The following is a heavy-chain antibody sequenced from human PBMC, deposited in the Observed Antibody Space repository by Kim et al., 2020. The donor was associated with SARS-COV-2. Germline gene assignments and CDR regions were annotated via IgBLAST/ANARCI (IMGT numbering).Heavy chain of an antibody. CDR3: ASPTYGDYPIDN. CDR2: IRSSSSNK. Sequence: GSLRLSCAASGFTFSSYSMKWVRQAPGKGLAWISYIRSSSSNKYYADSVKGRFTISRDNAKKSLYLQMTSLRDEDTAVYYCASPTYGDYPIDNWGQGTLVTVSS. V-gene: IGHV3-48*02. CDR1: GFTFSSYS. D-gene: IGHD4-17*01. J-gene: IGHJ4*02.